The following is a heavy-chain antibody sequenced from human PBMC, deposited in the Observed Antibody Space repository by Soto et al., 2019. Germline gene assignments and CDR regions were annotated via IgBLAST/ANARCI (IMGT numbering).Heavy chain of an antibody. CDR1: GFLFTDYY. CDR3: ARDLRFSSTNYFDF. Sequence: GGSLRLSCTASGFLFTDYYMSWIRQPPGRGLEWLAYIDGSSDYTNSADSVKGRFTISRDNAKNSVFLQMNNLRADDTAVYYCARDLRFSSTNYFDFWGRGTLVTVSS. J-gene: IGHJ4*02. D-gene: IGHD2-8*01. CDR2: IDGSSDYT. V-gene: IGHV3-11*06.